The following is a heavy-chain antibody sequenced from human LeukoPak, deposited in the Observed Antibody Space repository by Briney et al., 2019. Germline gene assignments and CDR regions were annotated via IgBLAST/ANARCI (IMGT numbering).Heavy chain of an antibody. CDR1: GFTFSSYW. CDR3: ASGYGSGSYYVGGPTCFDY. CDR2: IKQDGSEK. D-gene: IGHD3-10*01. V-gene: IGHV3-7*01. Sequence: GGSLRLSCAASGFTFSSYWMSWVRQAPGKGLEWVANIKQDGSEKYYADSVKGRLTISRDNTKNSLYLQMNSLRAEDTAVYYCASGYGSGSYYVGGPTCFDYWGQGTLVTVSS. J-gene: IGHJ4*02.